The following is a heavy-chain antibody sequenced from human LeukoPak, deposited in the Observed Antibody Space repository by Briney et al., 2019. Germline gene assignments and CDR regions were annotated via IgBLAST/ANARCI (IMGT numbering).Heavy chain of an antibody. CDR3: ARDLGMYYYDSSGYYYSNSYFDY. CDR2: IYYSGST. V-gene: IGHV4-59*01. Sequence: SETLSLTCTVSGGSISSYYWSWIRQPPGKGLEWIGYIYYSGSTNYNPSLKSRVTISVDTSKNQFSLKLSSVTAADTAVYYCARDLGMYYYDSSGYYYSNSYFDYWGQGTLVTVSS. J-gene: IGHJ4*02. CDR1: GGSISSYY. D-gene: IGHD3-22*01.